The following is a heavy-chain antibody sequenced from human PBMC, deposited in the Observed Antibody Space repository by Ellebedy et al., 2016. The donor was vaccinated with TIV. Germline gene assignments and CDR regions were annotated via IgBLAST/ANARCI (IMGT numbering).Heavy chain of an antibody. CDR3: AHIYGYSSSWAYYYYYGMDV. CDR1: GFSLSTSGVG. Sequence: SGPTLVKPTQTLTLTCTFSGFSLSTSGVGVGWIRQPPGKALEWLALIYWDDDKRYSPSLKSRLTITKDTSKNQVVLTMTNMDPVDTATYYCAHIYGYSSSWAYYYYYGMDVWGQGTTVTVSS. D-gene: IGHD6-13*01. CDR2: IYWDDDK. V-gene: IGHV2-5*02. J-gene: IGHJ6*02.